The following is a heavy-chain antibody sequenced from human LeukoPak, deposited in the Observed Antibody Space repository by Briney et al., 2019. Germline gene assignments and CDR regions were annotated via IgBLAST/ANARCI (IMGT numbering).Heavy chain of an antibody. J-gene: IGHJ4*02. Sequence: PSETLSLTCTVSGYSISSGYYWSWIRQTPGKGLEWIGNIYSTGTTKYSPSLKTRVTIAVDMSKNQFSLELNSVTAADTALYYCARGSNSDSIAGRVFDYWGQGTLVTVSS. CDR1: GYSISSGYY. CDR2: IYSTGTT. D-gene: IGHD2/OR15-2a*01. V-gene: IGHV4-61*01. CDR3: ARGSNSDSIAGRVFDY.